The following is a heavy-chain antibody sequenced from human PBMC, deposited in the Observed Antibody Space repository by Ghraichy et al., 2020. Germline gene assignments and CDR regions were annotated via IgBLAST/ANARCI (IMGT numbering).Heavy chain of an antibody. CDR2: IKQDGSEK. CDR1: GFTFSSYW. V-gene: IGHV3-7*01. Sequence: GGSLRLSCAASGFTFSSYWMSWVRQAPGKGLEWVANIKQDGSEKYYVDSVKGRFTISRDNAKNSLYLQMNSLRAEDTAVYYCARVPEVVVAATYYYYYGMDVWGQGTTVTVSS. J-gene: IGHJ6*02. CDR3: ARVPEVVVAATYYYYYGMDV. D-gene: IGHD2-15*01.